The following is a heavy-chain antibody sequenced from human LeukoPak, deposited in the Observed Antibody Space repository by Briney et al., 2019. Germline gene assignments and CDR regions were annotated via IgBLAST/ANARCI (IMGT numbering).Heavy chain of an antibody. CDR3: ARESGGVYYYDSSGYFDY. Sequence: ASVKVSCKASGYTFTSYGISWVRQAPGQGLEWMGWISAYNGNTNYAQKLQGRVTMTTDTSTSTAYMELRSLRSDDTAVYYCARESGGVYYYDSSGYFDYWDQGILVTVSS. CDR1: GYTFTSYG. CDR2: ISAYNGNT. D-gene: IGHD3-22*01. J-gene: IGHJ4*02. V-gene: IGHV1-18*01.